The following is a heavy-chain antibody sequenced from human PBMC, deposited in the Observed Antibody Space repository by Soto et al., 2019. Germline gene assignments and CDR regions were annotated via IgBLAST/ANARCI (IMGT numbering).Heavy chain of an antibody. Sequence: ASVKVSCKASGYTFTSYYMRWVRQAPGQGLEWMGIINPSGGSTSYAQKFQGRVTMTRDTSTSTVYMELSSLRSGDTAVYYCARELQWELPGYYGMDVWGQGTTVTVSS. CDR1: GYTFTSYY. CDR2: INPSGGST. D-gene: IGHD1-26*01. CDR3: ARELQWELPGYYGMDV. V-gene: IGHV1-46*01. J-gene: IGHJ6*02.